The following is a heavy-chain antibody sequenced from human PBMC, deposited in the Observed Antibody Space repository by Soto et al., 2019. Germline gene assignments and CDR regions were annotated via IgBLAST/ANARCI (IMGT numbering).Heavy chain of an antibody. CDR3: GRGGREPVDV. CDR1: GFTLANYW. J-gene: IGHJ6*02. CDR2: INPEDTTT. V-gene: IGHV3-74*01. D-gene: IGHD1-26*01. Sequence: EVQLVESGGGLVQPGGSLRLSCAASGFTLANYWIHWIRQAPGEGLVWVARINPEDTTTNYADSVKGRFSISRDNAKDTVSLQLNNLRGEDTAVYYSGRGGREPVDVWGQGTTVIVSS.